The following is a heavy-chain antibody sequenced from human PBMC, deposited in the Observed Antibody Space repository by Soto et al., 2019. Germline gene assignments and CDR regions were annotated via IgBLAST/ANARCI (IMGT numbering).Heavy chain of an antibody. J-gene: IGHJ5*02. V-gene: IGHV4-30-4*01. D-gene: IGHD1-26*01. CDR2: IYYNGGT. CDR1: DGSISSGDYY. CDR3: ATIVGATSGWFNP. Sequence: TLPLTGFVSDGSISSGDYYYTWIRQPPGKGLEWIGYIYYNGGTYYNPSLKSRITISVDTSKNQFSLKLNSVTATDKAVYYCATIVGATSGWFNPCDQGALVTVS.